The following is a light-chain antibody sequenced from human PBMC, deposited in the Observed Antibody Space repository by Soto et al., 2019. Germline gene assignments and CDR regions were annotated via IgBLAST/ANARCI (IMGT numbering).Light chain of an antibody. CDR2: GAS. CDR3: QQYNNWWT. V-gene: IGKV3-15*01. Sequence: EIVMTQSPATLSVSPGERATLSCRASQSVSSNLGWYQQKPGQAPRLLIYGASTRATGIPARFSGSGSGTEFTLTISSLQPEDSAVYYCQQYNNWWTFGQGTKVQIK. CDR1: QSVSSN. J-gene: IGKJ1*01.